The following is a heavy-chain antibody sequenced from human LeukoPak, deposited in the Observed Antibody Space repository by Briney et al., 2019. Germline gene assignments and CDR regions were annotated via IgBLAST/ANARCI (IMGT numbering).Heavy chain of an antibody. J-gene: IGHJ4*02. CDR3: AKVWYRSYYDILTGYYSDY. CDR2: ISGSGGST. D-gene: IGHD3-9*01. CDR1: GFTFSSYA. V-gene: IGHV3-23*01. Sequence: GGSLRLSCAASGFTFSSYAMSWVRQAPGKGLEWVSAISGSGGSTYYADSVKGRFTISRDNSKNTLYLQMNSLRAEDTAVYYCAKVWYRSYYDILTGYYSDYWGQGTRVTVSS.